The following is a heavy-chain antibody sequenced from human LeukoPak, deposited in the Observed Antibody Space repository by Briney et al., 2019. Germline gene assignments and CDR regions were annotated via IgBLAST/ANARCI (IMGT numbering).Heavy chain of an antibody. J-gene: IGHJ4*02. CDR2: IYYSGST. CDR1: GGSFSGYY. CDR3: ARCGYSGYDLDY. V-gene: IGHV4-59*01. D-gene: IGHD5-12*01. Sequence: SETLSLTCAVYGGSFSGYYWSWIRQPPGKGLEWIGYIYYSGSTNHNPSLKSRVTISVDTFKNQFSLKLSSVTAADTAVYYCARCGYSGYDLDYWGQGTLVTVSS.